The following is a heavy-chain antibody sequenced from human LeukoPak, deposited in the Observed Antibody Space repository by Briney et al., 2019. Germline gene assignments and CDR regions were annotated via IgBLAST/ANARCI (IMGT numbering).Heavy chain of an antibody. J-gene: IGHJ3*01. CDR2: ISGSGGGT. CDR1: GVTFSSYV. V-gene: IGHV3-23*01. Sequence: GGSLLLSCEASGVTFSSYVMSWVRPAPGKGPEWVSGISGSGGGTSYAAFVKGRFAISRDNSKNTLYLQMNSLRAEDSALYYCVQEGPRGLAFDVWGQGTRVTVSS. CDR3: VQEGPRGLAFDV.